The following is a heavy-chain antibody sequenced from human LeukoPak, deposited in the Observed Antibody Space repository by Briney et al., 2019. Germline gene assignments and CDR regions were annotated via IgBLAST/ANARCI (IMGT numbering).Heavy chain of an antibody. J-gene: IGHJ5*02. Sequence: PSETLSLTCAVYGGSFSGYYWSWIRQPPGKGLEWIGEINHSGSTNYNPSLKSRVTISVDMSKNQFSLKLSSVTAADTAVYYCARLSRTVRGVIYFDPWGQGTLVTVSS. V-gene: IGHV4-34*01. CDR1: GGSFSGYY. CDR2: INHSGST. D-gene: IGHD3-10*01. CDR3: ARLSRTVRGVIYFDP.